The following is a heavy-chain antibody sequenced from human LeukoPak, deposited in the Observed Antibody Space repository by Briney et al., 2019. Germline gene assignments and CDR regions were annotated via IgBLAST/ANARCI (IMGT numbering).Heavy chain of an antibody. Sequence: GGSLRLSCAASGFTLSTYWMSWVRQAPGKGPEWVATINQDGSEKYYVDSVKGRFTISGDNAKNSLYLQMNSLRAEDTAVYYCVRGGSWTLDYWGRGTLVTVSS. CDR2: INQDGSEK. J-gene: IGHJ4*02. V-gene: IGHV3-7*05. CDR3: VRGGSWTLDY. CDR1: GFTLSTYW. D-gene: IGHD2-15*01.